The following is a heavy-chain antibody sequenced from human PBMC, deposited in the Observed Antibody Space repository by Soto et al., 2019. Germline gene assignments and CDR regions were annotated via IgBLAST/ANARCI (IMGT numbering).Heavy chain of an antibody. D-gene: IGHD2-15*01. V-gene: IGHV3-74*01. CDR3: AKDTAYAMDG. CDR1: GFDFSNSW. Sequence: EVQLVESGGGLVQPGGSLRLSCAASGFDFSNSWIHWVRQGPGKGLVWVSHINSDGSGTTYADSVKGRFTISRDNAKNTVYLQINSLRAEDTAVYYCAKDTAYAMDGWGQGTTVNVS. J-gene: IGHJ6*02. CDR2: INSDGSGT.